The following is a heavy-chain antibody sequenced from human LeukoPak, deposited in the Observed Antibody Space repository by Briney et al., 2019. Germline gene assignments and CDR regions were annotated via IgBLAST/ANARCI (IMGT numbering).Heavy chain of an antibody. V-gene: IGHV4-34*01. J-gene: IGHJ4*02. D-gene: IGHD3-10*01. CDR1: GCSFSGYY. CDR2: INHSGST. Sequence: PSETLSLTCAVYGCSFSGYYWSWIRQPPGRGLEWIGEINHSGSTNYNPSLKSRVTISVDTSKNQFSLKLSSVTAADTAVYYCARTRYYGSGSYSYWGQGTLVIVSS. CDR3: ARTRYYGSGSYSY.